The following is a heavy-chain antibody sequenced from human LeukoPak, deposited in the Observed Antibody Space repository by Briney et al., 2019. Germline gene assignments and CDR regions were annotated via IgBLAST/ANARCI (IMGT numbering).Heavy chain of an antibody. CDR3: ARDRWLGY. D-gene: IGHD5-12*01. CDR2: IYYSGST. J-gene: IGHJ4*02. Sequence: PSETLSLTCTVSGCSISSYFWSWVRHPPGKGLEWIGYIYYSGSTKYNPSLNSRVTISLDTSNNKFSLKLASVTTADTAVYYCARDRWLGYWGQGTLVTVSS. CDR1: GCSISSYF. V-gene: IGHV4-59*01.